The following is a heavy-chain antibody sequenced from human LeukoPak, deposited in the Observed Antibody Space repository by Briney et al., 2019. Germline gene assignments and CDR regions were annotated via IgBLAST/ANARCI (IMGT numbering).Heavy chain of an antibody. V-gene: IGHV1-8*01. CDR1: GYTFTSYD. CDR3: ARGPPNWGYDY. CDR2: MSPISGDT. D-gene: IGHD7-27*01. Sequence: ASVKVSCKASGYTFTSYDFNWVRQATGQRPEWMGWMSPISGDTGYAQKFQDRVTMTRSTSISTAYMELSSLRSDDTAVYYCARGPPNWGYDYWGPGTLVTVSS. J-gene: IGHJ4*02.